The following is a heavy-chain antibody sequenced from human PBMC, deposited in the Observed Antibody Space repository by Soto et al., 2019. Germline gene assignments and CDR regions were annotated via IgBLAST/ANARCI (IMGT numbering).Heavy chain of an antibody. CDR3: ASGIQLWLRRINNGYSG. D-gene: IGHD5-18*01. V-gene: IGHV1-69*12. J-gene: IGHJ4*02. CDR2: IIPMFGTA. CDR1: GGTFSTYA. Sequence: QVQLVQSGAEVKKPESSVKVSCKAPGGTFSTYAISWVRQAPGQGLEWMGGIIPMFGTANCAQRFQDRVTITADESTNTVYMELSSLRSEDTAVYFCASGIQLWLRRINNGYSGWGQGTLVTVSP.